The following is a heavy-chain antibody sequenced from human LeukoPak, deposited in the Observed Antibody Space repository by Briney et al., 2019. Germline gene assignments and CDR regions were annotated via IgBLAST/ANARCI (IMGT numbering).Heavy chain of an antibody. CDR2: IIPIFGTA. D-gene: IGHD1-7*01. Sequence: GASVKVSCKASGYTFTSYDISWVRQAPGQGLEWMGGIIPIFGTANYAQKFQGRVTITADESTSTAYMELSSLRSEDTAVYYCARGPSELHYWGQGTLVTVPS. CDR3: ARGPSELHY. CDR1: GYTFTSYD. V-gene: IGHV1-69*13. J-gene: IGHJ4*02.